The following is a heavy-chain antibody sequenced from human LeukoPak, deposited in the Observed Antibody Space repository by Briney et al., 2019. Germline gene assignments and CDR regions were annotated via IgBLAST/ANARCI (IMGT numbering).Heavy chain of an antibody. Sequence: GGSLRLSCAASGFTFSNYWMSWVRQAPGKGLEWVSSISVGGGSTYYADSVKGRFTVSRDDSRSTLYLRMSDLRADDTAVYYCVRAPSGLIKGSYDMWGQGTMVTVSS. V-gene: IGHV3-23*01. CDR1: GFTFSNYW. CDR3: VRAPSGLIKGSYDM. J-gene: IGHJ3*02. CDR2: ISVGGGST. D-gene: IGHD1-26*01.